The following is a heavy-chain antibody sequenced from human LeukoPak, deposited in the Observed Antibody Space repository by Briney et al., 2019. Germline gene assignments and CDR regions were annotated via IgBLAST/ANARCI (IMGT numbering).Heavy chain of an antibody. J-gene: IGHJ6*02. Sequence: GGSLRLSCAASGFTFNSNYMSGVREATGKGLEWVSVINSCASTYYADSVKGRFTISRDNSKNTLYLQMNSLRAEDTAVYYCARDSGMDVWGQGTTVTVSS. CDR1: GFTFNSNY. CDR2: INSCAST. V-gene: IGHV3-53*01. CDR3: ARDSGMDV.